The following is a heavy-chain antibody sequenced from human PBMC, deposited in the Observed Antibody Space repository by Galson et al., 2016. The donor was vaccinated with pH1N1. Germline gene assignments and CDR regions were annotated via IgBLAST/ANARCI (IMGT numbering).Heavy chain of an antibody. CDR1: GYSYTNCW. D-gene: IGHD5-12*01. V-gene: IGHV5-51*03. CDR3: ASRQGGYYYFDY. J-gene: IGHJ4*02. Sequence: QSGAEVKKPGESLKISCKGSGYSYTNCWIGWARQTPGKGLEWTGIIYLGDSDTRYSPSFQGQVTISADKSITTAYLQWSSLKASDTAIYYWASRQGGYYYFDYWGQGTLVTVSS. CDR2: IYLGDSDT.